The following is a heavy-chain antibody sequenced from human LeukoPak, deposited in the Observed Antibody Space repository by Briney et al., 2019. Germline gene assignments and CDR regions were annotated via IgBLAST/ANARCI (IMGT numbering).Heavy chain of an antibody. Sequence: ASVKVSCKASGYTFTGYYMHWVRQSPGQGLEWMGWINPNGGGTNYAQKFQGRVTMTRDTSISTAYMELSRLRSDDTAVYYCARVAAAGYNWFDPWGQGTLVTVSS. CDR2: INPNGGGT. D-gene: IGHD6-13*01. V-gene: IGHV1-2*02. CDR1: GYTFTGYY. J-gene: IGHJ5*02. CDR3: ARVAAAGYNWFDP.